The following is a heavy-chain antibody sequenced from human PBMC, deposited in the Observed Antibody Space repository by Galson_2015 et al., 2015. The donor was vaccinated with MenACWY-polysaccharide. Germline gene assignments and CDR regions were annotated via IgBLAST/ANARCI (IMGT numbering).Heavy chain of an antibody. D-gene: IGHD4-17*01. J-gene: IGHJ4*02. CDR3: ARDPEQKVTTVPTGRFDY. CDR1: GYTFTSYA. Sequence: SVKVSCKASGYTFTSYAMNWVRQAPGQGLEWMGWINTITGNPTYAQGFTGRVVFSLDTSVTTAYLQINSLKAEDTAVYYCARDPEQKVTTVPTGRFDYGGQGTLVTVSS. CDR2: INTITGNP. V-gene: IGHV7-4-1*02.